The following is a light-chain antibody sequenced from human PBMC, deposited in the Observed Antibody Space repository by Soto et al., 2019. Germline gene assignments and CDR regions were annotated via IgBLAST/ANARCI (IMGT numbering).Light chain of an antibody. V-gene: IGKV1-5*03. Sequence: IQMNLSVSTLSGSEEDKGIIPCLDSQTISSWLAWYQHKSGKVPKLLIYKACILKSGVPSRFSGSRSGTEFTLNISSLQPDDFATYYCQHYNSYSEAFGQGTKVDIK. J-gene: IGKJ1*01. CDR3: QHYNSYSEA. CDR2: KAC. CDR1: QTISSW.